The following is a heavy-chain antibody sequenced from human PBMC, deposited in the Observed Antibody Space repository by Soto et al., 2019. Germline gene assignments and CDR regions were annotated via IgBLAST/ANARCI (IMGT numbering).Heavy chain of an antibody. CDR1: GFTFSSYA. CDR3: AKAFGRFLEWSIA. V-gene: IGHV3-23*01. J-gene: IGHJ5*02. D-gene: IGHD3-3*01. Sequence: PGGSLRLSCAASGFTFSSYAMSWVRQAPGKGLEWVSAISGSGGSTYYADSVKGRFTISRDDSKNTLYLQMNSLRAEDTAVYYCAKAFGRFLEWSIAWGQGTLVTVSS. CDR2: ISGSGGST.